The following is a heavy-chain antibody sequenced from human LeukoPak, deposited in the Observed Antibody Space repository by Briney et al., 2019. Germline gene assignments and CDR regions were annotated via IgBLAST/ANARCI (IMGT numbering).Heavy chain of an antibody. Sequence: GGSLRLSCAASGFTFSDYWMSWVRQAPGQGLEWVAKINQDGRDQHFVDSVKGRFTISRDNAKSLLFLQMDSLRAEDTAVYYCTGGALDYWGPGTLVTVSS. CDR2: INQDGRDQ. CDR1: GFTFSDYW. CDR3: TGGALDY. J-gene: IGHJ4*02. V-gene: IGHV3-7*04.